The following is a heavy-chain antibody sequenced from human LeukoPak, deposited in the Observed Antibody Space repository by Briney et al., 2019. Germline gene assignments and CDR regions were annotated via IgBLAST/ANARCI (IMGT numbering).Heavy chain of an antibody. CDR3: ARGRGSAYYYGSGSRYFDY. J-gene: IGHJ4*02. D-gene: IGHD3-10*01. CDR1: GGSFSGYY. CDR2: INHSGST. V-gene: IGHV4-34*01. Sequence: PSETLSLTCAVYGGSFSGYYWSWIRQPPGKGLEWIGKINHSGSTNYNPSLKSRVTISVDTSKNQSSLKLSSVTAADTAVYYCARGRGSAYYYGSGSRYFDYWGQGTLVTVSS.